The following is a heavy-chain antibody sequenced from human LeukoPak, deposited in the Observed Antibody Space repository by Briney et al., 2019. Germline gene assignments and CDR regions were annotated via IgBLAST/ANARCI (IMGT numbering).Heavy chain of an antibody. V-gene: IGHV1-69-2*01. CDR3: ATLYAGYSSSWYYFDY. D-gene: IGHD6-13*01. CDR1: GYTFTDYY. Sequence: ASVKISCKVSGYTFTDYYMHWVQQAPGKGLEWMGLVDPEDGETIYAEKFQGRVTITAETSTDTAYMELSSLRSEDTAVYYCATLYAGYSSSWYYFDYWGQGTLVTVSS. CDR2: VDPEDGET. J-gene: IGHJ4*02.